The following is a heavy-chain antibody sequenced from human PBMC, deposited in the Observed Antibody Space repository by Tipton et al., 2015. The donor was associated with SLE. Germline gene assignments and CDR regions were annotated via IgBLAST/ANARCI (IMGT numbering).Heavy chain of an antibody. J-gene: IGHJ4*02. V-gene: IGHV4-39*07. CDR3: AKLAGRRLPFDS. D-gene: IGHD6-6*01. CDR2: INHVGST. CDR1: GGSISSGGYY. Sequence: TLSLTCSASGGSISSGGYYWSWIRQPPGKGLEWIGEINHVGSTNHNPSLKSRVTISVDTSKNQFSLRLSSVTAADTAVYFCAKLAGRRLPFDSWGQGTLVTVSS.